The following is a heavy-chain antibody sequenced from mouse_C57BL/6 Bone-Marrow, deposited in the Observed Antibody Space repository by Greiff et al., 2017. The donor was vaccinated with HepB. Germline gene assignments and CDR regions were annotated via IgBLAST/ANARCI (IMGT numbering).Heavy chain of an antibody. J-gene: IGHJ4*01. CDR1: GFTFSSYT. D-gene: IGHD2-3*01. Sequence: EVQLVESGGGLVKPGGSLKLSCAASGFTFSSYTMSWVRQTPEKRLEWVATISGGGGNTYYPDSVKGRFTISRDNAKNTLYLQMSSLRSEDTALYDCARPMMVDAMDYWGQGTSVTVSS. V-gene: IGHV5-9*01. CDR3: ARPMMVDAMDY. CDR2: ISGGGGNT.